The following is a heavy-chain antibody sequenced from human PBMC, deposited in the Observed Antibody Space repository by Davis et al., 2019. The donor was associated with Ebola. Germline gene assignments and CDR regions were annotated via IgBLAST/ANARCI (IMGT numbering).Heavy chain of an antibody. CDR3: ARASFGYNSGWYADY. D-gene: IGHD6-19*01. V-gene: IGHV3-30*02. CDR1: GFTFSNFG. Sequence: PGGSLRLSCAVSGFTFSNFGMHWVRQAPGKGLEWVAFIRFDARDSYYIDSVQDRFTISRDNSKNTMYLQMNSLRNEDTAVFYCARASFGYNSGWYADYWGPGSLVTVSS. J-gene: IGHJ4*02. CDR2: IRFDARDS.